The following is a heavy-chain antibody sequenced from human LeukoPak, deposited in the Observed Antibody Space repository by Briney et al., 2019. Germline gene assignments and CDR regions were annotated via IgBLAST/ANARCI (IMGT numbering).Heavy chain of an antibody. J-gene: IGHJ6*03. CDR2: IYHSGST. Sequence: PSGTLSLTCAVSGGSISSSNWWSWVRQPPGKGLEWIGEIYHSGSTNYNPSLKSRVTISVDTSKNQFSLKLSSVTAADTAVYYCARSGVVVRGIIDDYYYYYYVDVWGKGTTVTISS. CDR3: ARSGVVVRGIIDDYYYYYYVDV. V-gene: IGHV4-4*02. CDR1: GGSISSSNW. D-gene: IGHD3-10*01.